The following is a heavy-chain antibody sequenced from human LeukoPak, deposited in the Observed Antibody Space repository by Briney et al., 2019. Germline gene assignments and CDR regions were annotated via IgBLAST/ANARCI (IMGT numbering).Heavy chain of an antibody. D-gene: IGHD5-12*01. V-gene: IGHV1-69*04. Sequence: GASVKVSCKASGGTFSSYAISWVRQAPGQGLEWMGRIIPILGIANYAQKFQGRVTITADKSTSTAYMELSSLRSEDTAVYYCASGYSSSHDVGNWFDPWGQGTLVTVSS. CDR2: IIPILGIA. CDR3: ASGYSSSHDVGNWFDP. J-gene: IGHJ5*02. CDR1: GGTFSSYA.